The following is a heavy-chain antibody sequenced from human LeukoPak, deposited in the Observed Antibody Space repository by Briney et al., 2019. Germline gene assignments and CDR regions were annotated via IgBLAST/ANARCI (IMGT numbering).Heavy chain of an antibody. V-gene: IGHV3-15*01. CDR1: GFTFSNAW. Sequence: GGSLRLSCAASGFTFSNAWMSWVRQAPGKGLEWVGRITSKTDGGTTDYAAPVKGRFTISRDDSKNTLYLQMNSLKTEDTAVYYCTTGVVVPAAMGRLGYYFDYWGQGTLVTVSS. J-gene: IGHJ4*02. CDR2: ITSKTDGGTT. CDR3: TTGVVVPAAMGRLGYYFDY. D-gene: IGHD2-2*01.